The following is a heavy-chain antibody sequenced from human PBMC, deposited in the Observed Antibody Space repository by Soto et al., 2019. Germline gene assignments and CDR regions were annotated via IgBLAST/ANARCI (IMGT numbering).Heavy chain of an antibody. V-gene: IGHV4-59*01. Sequence: PSETLSLTCTVSGGSISSYYWSWIRQPPGKGLEWIGYIYYSGSTNYNPSLKSRVTISVDTSKNQFSLKLSSVTAADTAVYYCVRVRGDGYNYRWFDPWGQGTLVTVSS. D-gene: IGHD5-12*01. CDR2: IYYSGST. J-gene: IGHJ5*02. CDR3: VRVRGDGYNYRWFDP. CDR1: GGSISSYY.